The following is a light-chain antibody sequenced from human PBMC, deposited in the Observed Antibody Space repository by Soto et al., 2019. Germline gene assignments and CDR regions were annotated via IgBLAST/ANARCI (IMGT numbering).Light chain of an antibody. V-gene: IGLV2-8*01. CDR2: EVT. CDR3: SSFESSNTWV. CDR1: SSDVGAYNY. J-gene: IGLJ3*02. Sequence: QSALTQPPSASGSPGQSVTISCTGTSSDVGAYNYVSWYQQHAGKAPKLVIYEVTKRPAGVPDRFSGSKSANTASLPVSGLQDEDEADYYCSSFESSNTWVFGGGTKVTVL.